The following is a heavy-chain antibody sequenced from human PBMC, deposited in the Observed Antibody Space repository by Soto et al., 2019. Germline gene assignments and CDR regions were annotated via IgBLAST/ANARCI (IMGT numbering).Heavy chain of an antibody. Sequence: SETLSLTCTVSGGSIRSYYWSWIRKPPGKGLEWIGEINHSGSTNYNPSLKSRVTISVDTSKNQFSLKLSSVTAADTAVYYCARGGNLRNYDFWSGYYNHYYGMDVWGQGTTVTVSS. CDR2: INHSGST. V-gene: IGHV4-34*01. D-gene: IGHD3-3*01. J-gene: IGHJ6*02. CDR3: ARGGNLRNYDFWSGYYNHYYGMDV. CDR1: GGSIRSYY.